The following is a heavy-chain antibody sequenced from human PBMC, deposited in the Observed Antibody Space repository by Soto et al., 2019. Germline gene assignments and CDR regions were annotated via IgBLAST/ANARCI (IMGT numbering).Heavy chain of an antibody. CDR2: TYYRSKWHY. D-gene: IGHD6-19*01. J-gene: IGHJ4*02. Sequence: SQTLSLTCDISGDSVSSTNAGWNWIRKSPSRGLEWLGRTYYRSKWHYDYAVSVKSRITINPDTSKNQFSLHLKSVTPEDTAIYYCARDNEYNSDWYGGFDYWGQGTQVTVSS. CDR3: ARDNEYNSDWYGGFDY. CDR1: GDSVSSTNAG. V-gene: IGHV6-1*01.